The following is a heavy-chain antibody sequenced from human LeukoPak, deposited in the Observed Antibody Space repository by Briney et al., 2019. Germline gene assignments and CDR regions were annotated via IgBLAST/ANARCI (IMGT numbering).Heavy chain of an antibody. J-gene: IGHJ4*02. Sequence: PSETLSLTCTVSGGSISSYYWSWIRQPPGKGLEWIGYIYYSGSTNYNPSLKSRVTISVDTSKNQFSLKLSSVTAADTAVYYCARDRLVAAAGAYYYFDYWGQGTLVTVSS. CDR1: GGSISSYY. CDR2: IYYSGST. CDR3: ARDRLVAAAGAYYYFDY. V-gene: IGHV4-59*12. D-gene: IGHD6-13*01.